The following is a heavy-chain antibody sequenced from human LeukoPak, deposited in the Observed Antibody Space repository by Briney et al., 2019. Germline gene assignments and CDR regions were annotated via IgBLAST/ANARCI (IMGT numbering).Heavy chain of an antibody. V-gene: IGHV1-18*01. CDR3: ARDPARMTTVTTTDY. D-gene: IGHD4-17*01. J-gene: IGHJ4*02. CDR2: ISAYNGNT. CDR1: GYTFTSYG. Sequence: RASVKVSCKASGYTFTSYGISWVRQAPGQGLEWMGWISAYNGNTNYAQKLQGRVTMTTDTSTSTAYMELRSLRSDDTAVYYCARDPARMTTVTTTDYWGQGTLVTVSS.